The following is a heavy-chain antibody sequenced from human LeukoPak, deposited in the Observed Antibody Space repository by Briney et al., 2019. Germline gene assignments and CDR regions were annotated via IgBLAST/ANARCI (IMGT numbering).Heavy chain of an antibody. D-gene: IGHD2-21*02. J-gene: IGHJ4*02. Sequence: SETLSLTCAVYGGSFSGYYWSWIRQPPGKGLEWIGEINHSGSTNYNPSLKSRVTISVDTSKNQFSLKLSSVTAADTAVYYCARGRDGGDCYNDYWGQGTLVTVSS. CDR2: INHSGST. CDR1: GGSFSGYY. CDR3: ARGRDGGDCYNDY. V-gene: IGHV4-34*01.